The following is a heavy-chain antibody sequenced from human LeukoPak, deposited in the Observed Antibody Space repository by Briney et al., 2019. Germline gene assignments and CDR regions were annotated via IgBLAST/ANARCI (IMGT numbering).Heavy chain of an antibody. CDR3: AGGGTLSYGYSE. CDR2: IIPIFGTA. V-gene: IGHV1-69*05. J-gene: IGHJ4*02. D-gene: IGHD5-18*01. CDR1: GGTFSSYA. Sequence: GSSVKVSCKASGGTFSSYAISWVRQAPGQGLEWMGRIIPIFGTANYAQKFQGRVTITTDESTSTAYMELSSLRSEDTAVYYCAGGGTLSYGYSEWGQGTLVTVSS.